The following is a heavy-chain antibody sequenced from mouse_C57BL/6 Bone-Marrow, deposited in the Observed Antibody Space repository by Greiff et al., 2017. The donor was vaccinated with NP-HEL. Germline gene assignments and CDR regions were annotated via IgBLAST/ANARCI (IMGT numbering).Heavy chain of an antibody. CDR1: GYTFTSYW. D-gene: IGHD1-1*01. Sequence: QVQLQQPGAELVKPGASVKLSCKASGYTFTSYWMQWVKQRPGQGLEWIGEIDPSDSYTNSNQTFKGKATLTVDTSSSTAYMQLISLTSEDSAVYYCARIRGVYYGSSYCWYFDVWGTGTTVTVSS. J-gene: IGHJ1*03. CDR2: IDPSDSYT. V-gene: IGHV1-50*01. CDR3: ARIRGVYYGSSYCWYFDV.